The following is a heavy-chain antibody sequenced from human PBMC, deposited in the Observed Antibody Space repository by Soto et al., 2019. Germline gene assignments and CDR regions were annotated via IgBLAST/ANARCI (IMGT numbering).Heavy chain of an antibody. CDR1: GFTFSSYG. D-gene: IGHD6-13*01. CDR3: ARVPTSSSWAVEY. Sequence: GGSLRLSCAASGFTFSSYGMHWVRQAPGKGLEWVAVIWYDGSNKYYADSVKGRFTSSRDNSKNTLYLQMNSLRAEDTAVFYCARVPTSSSWAVEYWGQGTLVTVSS. CDR2: IWYDGSNK. V-gene: IGHV3-33*01. J-gene: IGHJ4*02.